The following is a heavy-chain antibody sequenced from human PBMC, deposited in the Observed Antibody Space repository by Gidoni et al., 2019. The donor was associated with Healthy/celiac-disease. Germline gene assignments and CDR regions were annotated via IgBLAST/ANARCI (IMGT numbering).Heavy chain of an antibody. J-gene: IGHJ6*02. Sequence: EVQLVESGGGLVQPGRSLRLSCAASGFTFDDYAMHWVRQAPGKGLEWVSGISWNSGSIGYADSVKGRFTISRDNAKNSLYLQMNSLRAEDTALYYCAKDIGLYYYYGMDVWGQGTTVTVSS. CDR2: ISWNSGSI. CDR1: GFTFDDYA. CDR3: AKDIGLYYYYGMDV. V-gene: IGHV3-9*01. D-gene: IGHD3-10*01.